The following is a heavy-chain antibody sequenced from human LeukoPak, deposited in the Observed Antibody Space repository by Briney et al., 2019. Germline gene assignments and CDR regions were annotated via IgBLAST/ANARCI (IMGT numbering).Heavy chain of an antibody. V-gene: IGHV4-39*01. CDR1: GDSIGTNTYY. D-gene: IGHD2-2*01. CDR2: IYHSGTS. J-gene: IGHJ4*02. CDR3: ARQKRLYCSSTSCHSFDY. Sequence: SETLSLTCTVSGDSIGTNTYYWTWIRQPPGKGLEWIASIYHSGTSYYNPSLKSRVTISVDRSKNQFSLKLSSVSAADTAVYYCARQKRLYCSSTSCHSFDYWGQGTLVTVSS.